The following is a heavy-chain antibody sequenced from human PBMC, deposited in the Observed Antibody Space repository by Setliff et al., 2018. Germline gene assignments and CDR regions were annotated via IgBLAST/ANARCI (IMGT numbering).Heavy chain of an antibody. CDR3: ARGAQWGYSGEDYFDY. CDR1: GFTFSAYG. D-gene: IGHD1-26*01. J-gene: IGHJ4*02. V-gene: IGHV3-23*01. Sequence: GGSLRRSCVASGFTFSAYGMSWVRQAPGKGLEWVSSVYNGNDETKYADSVKGRFTISRDKSKNTLYLQMNSLRAEDTAVSYCARGAQWGYSGEDYFDYWGQGTLVTVSS. CDR2: VYNGNDET.